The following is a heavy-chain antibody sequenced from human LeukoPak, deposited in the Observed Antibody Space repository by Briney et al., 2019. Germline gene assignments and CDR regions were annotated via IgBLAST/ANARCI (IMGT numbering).Heavy chain of an antibody. V-gene: IGHV1-69*13. Sequence: GASVKVSCKASGGTFSSYAISWVRQAPGQGLEWMGGIIPIFGTANYAQKFQGRVTITADESTSTAYMELSSLRSEDTAVYYCAREGGSSSSIYYYYYGMDVWGQGTTVTVSS. CDR1: GGTFSSYA. CDR3: AREGGSSSSIYYYYYGMDV. CDR2: IIPIFGTA. D-gene: IGHD6-13*01. J-gene: IGHJ6*02.